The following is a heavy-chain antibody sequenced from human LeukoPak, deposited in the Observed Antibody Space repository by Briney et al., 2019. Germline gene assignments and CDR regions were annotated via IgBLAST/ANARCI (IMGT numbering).Heavy chain of an antibody. CDR1: GGSISSGSYY. CDR2: IYTRGST. Sequence: PSETLSLTCTVSGGSISSGSYYWSWIRQPAGKGLEWIGRIYTRGSTNYNPSLKSRVTISVDTSKNQVSLKLSSVTAADTAVYYCARDSWGACSTSCYSSAFDIWGQGTMVTVSS. J-gene: IGHJ3*02. CDR3: ARDSWGACSTSCYSSAFDI. D-gene: IGHD2-2*02. V-gene: IGHV4-61*02.